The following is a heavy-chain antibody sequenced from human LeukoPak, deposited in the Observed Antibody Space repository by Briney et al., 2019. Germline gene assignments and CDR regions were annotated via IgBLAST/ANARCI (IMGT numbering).Heavy chain of an antibody. Sequence: GGSLRLSCAASEFTFSSFAMNWVRQAPGKGLEWVSGTSDSADSVKGRFTMSRDNSKKTLFLQMDSLRAEDTAVYYCAKGGSGFGFYYGMDVWGQGTTVTVSS. J-gene: IGHJ6*02. CDR1: EFTFSSFA. CDR2: TSDS. V-gene: IGHV3-23*05. CDR3: AKGGSGFGFYYGMDV. D-gene: IGHD3-10*01.